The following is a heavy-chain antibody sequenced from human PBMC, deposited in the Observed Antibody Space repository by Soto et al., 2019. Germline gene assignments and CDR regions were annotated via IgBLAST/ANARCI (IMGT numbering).Heavy chain of an antibody. V-gene: IGHV3-30*04. CDR2: ISYDGSNK. D-gene: IGHD7-27*01. CDR1: EFSFSTYA. J-gene: IGHJ6*02. CDR3: AKDGDENYYYYYGMDV. Sequence: QVQLVESGGGVVQPGRSLRLSCAASEFSFSTYAIHWVRQAPGKGLEWVAVISYDGSNKYYADSVKGRFTISRDNSKNTLYLQMNSLRAEDTAVYYCAKDGDENYYYYYGMDVWGQGTTVTVSS.